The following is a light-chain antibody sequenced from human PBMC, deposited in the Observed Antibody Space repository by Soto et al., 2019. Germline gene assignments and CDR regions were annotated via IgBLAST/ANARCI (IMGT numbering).Light chain of an antibody. CDR2: EVR. Sequence: QPASVSGSPGQSITISCTGTSSDVGGYNHVSWYQQHPGKAPKLIIYEVRNRPSGVSNRLSGSKSGNTASLTISGLQADDEADYYCCSYTSSSIRVFGGGTKVTVL. CDR3: CSYTSSSIRV. V-gene: IGLV2-14*01. J-gene: IGLJ3*02. CDR1: SSDVGGYNH.